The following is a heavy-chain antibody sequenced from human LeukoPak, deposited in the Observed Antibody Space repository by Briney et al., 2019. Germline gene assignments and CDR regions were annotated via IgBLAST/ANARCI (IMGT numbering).Heavy chain of an antibody. CDR1: GGTFSSYA. V-gene: IGHV1-69*13. Sequence: SVKVSCKASGGTFSSYAISWVRQAPGQGLEWMGGIIPIFGTANYAQKFQGRVTITADESTSTAYMELSSLRSEDTAVYYCARSIAAAGTLDYWGQGTLVTDSS. CDR3: ARSIAAAGTLDY. CDR2: IIPIFGTA. D-gene: IGHD6-13*01. J-gene: IGHJ4*02.